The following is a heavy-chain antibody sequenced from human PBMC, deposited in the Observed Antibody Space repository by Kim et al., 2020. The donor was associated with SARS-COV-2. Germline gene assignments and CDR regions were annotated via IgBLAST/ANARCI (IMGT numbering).Heavy chain of an antibody. D-gene: IGHD6-19*01. Sequence: GGSLRLSCATSGFTFRSYDLHWVRQAPGKGLEWVSSISPSFDLIYYADSVKGRFTISGDDAKNSVYLQINSLRVEDTAVYYCARRNPHRTSIAVANTGSYYAMDVWGQGTTVTVSS. J-gene: IGHJ6*02. CDR3: ARRNPHRTSIAVANTGSYYAMDV. CDR1: GFTFRSYD. CDR2: ISPSFDLI. V-gene: IGHV3-21*01.